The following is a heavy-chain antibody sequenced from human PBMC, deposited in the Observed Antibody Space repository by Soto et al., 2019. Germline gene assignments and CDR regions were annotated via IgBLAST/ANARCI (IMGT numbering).Heavy chain of an antibody. Sequence: ASVKVSCKASGYTFTSYAMHWVRQAPGQRLEWMGWINAGNGNTKYSQKFQGRVTITADETTTTAYMELSSLRSEDTAVYYCATDQTRVGTYGGNSLDYWGQGTLVTVSS. J-gene: IGHJ4*02. V-gene: IGHV1-3*01. CDR3: ATDQTRVGTYGGNSLDY. CDR2: INAGNGNT. D-gene: IGHD4-17*01. CDR1: GYTFTSYA.